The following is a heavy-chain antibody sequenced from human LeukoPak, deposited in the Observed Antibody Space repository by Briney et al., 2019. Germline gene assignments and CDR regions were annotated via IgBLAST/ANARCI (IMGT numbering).Heavy chain of an antibody. V-gene: IGHV4-61*02. CDR1: GGSISSGSYY. D-gene: IGHD3-10*01. CDR3: AGNYYGSGSYYSEDRY. Sequence: SSETLSLTCTVSGGSISSGSYYWSWIRQPAGKGLEWIGRIYTSGSTNCNPSLKSRVTISVDTSKKQFPLKLSSVTAADTAVYYCAGNYYGSGSYYSEDRYWGQGTLVTVSS. J-gene: IGHJ4*02. CDR2: IYTSGST.